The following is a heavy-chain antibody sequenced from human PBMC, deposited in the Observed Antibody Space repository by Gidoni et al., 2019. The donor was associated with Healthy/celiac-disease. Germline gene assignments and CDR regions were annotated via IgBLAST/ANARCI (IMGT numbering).Heavy chain of an antibody. J-gene: IGHJ4*02. V-gene: IGHV3-30*18. CDR2: ISYDGSNK. D-gene: IGHD6-13*01. CDR3: AKDRRIAAARGYFDY. CDR1: GFPFSSYG. Sequence: QLQLVASGGGVVQPGRSLRLSCASSGFPFSSYGMPWVRQAPGKGLEWVAVISYDGSNKYYADSVKGRFTISRDNSKNTLYLQMNSLRAEDTAVYYCAKDRRIAAARGYFDYWGQGTLVTVSS.